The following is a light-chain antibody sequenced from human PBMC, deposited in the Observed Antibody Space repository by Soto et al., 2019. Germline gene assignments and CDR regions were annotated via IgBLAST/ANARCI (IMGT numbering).Light chain of an antibody. CDR2: KAS. CDR1: QSISSW. V-gene: IGKV1-5*03. Sequence: DIQMTQSPSTLSASVGDRVTITCRASQSISSWVAWYQQKPGKAPKLLIYKASDLERGVPSRFSGGGSGTEFTLTISSLQPDDFATYYCQQYRGSFGPGTTVVVK. J-gene: IGKJ3*01. CDR3: QQYRGS.